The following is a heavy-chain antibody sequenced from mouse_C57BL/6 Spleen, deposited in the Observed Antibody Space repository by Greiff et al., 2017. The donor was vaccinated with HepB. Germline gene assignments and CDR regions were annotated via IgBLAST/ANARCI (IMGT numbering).Heavy chain of an antibody. CDR3: ARTGYSNYPAAMDY. J-gene: IGHJ4*01. V-gene: IGHV5-6*01. D-gene: IGHD2-5*01. Sequence: EVQRVESGGDLVKPGGSLKLSCAASGFTFSSYGMSWVRQTPDKRLEWVATISSGGSYTYYPDSVKGRFTISRDNAKNTLYLQMSSLKSEDTAMYYCARTGYSNYPAAMDYWGQGTSVTVSS. CDR1: GFTFSSYG. CDR2: ISSGGSYT.